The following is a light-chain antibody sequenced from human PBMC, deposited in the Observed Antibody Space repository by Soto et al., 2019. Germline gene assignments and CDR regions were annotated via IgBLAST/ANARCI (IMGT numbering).Light chain of an antibody. Sequence: EIVLTQSPGTLSLSPGEGATLSCRASQSVSSNYLAWYQQKPGQAPRLLIYGASSRATGIPDRFSGSGSGTDFTLTISRLEPEDFAVYYCQQYGTSPRTFGQGTKLEIK. J-gene: IGKJ2*01. CDR2: GAS. CDR1: QSVSSNY. V-gene: IGKV3-20*01. CDR3: QQYGTSPRT.